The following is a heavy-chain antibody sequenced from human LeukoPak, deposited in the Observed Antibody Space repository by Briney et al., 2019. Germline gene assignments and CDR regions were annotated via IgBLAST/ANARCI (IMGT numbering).Heavy chain of an antibody. Sequence: SETLSLTCTVSGGSISSSSYYWGWIRQPPGKGLEWIGSIYYSGSTYYNPSLKSRVTISVDTSKNQFSLKLSSVTAADTAVYYCARGTNFDYWGQGTLVTVSS. CDR2: IYYSGST. CDR1: GGSISSSSYY. V-gene: IGHV4-39*07. J-gene: IGHJ4*02. CDR3: ARGTNFDY.